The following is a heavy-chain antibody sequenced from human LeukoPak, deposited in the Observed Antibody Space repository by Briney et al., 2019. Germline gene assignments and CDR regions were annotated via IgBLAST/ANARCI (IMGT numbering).Heavy chain of an antibody. CDR3: TLINCDSSDYPHPFDY. D-gene: IGHD3-22*01. CDR1: GFTFSGSA. Sequence: AGGSLKLSCAASGFTFSGSAVHWVRQAPGKGLEWIGRIRSKTNSYATAYAASVKGRFTISRDDSKNTAYLQMNSLKTEDTAVYYCTLINCDSSDYPHPFDYWGQGTLVTVSS. J-gene: IGHJ4*02. V-gene: IGHV3-73*01. CDR2: IRSKTNSYAT.